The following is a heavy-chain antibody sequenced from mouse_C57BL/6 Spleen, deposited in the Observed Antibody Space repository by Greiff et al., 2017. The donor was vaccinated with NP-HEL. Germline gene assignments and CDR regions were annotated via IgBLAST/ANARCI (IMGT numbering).Heavy chain of an antibody. CDR3: ARKDYGSSSGYFDV. D-gene: IGHD1-1*01. J-gene: IGHJ1*03. CDR1: GYTFTSYT. CDR2: INPSSGYT. V-gene: IGHV1-4*01. Sequence: VQRVESGAELARPGASVKMSCKASGYTFTSYTMHWVKQRPGQGLEWIGYINPSSGYTKYNQKFKDKATLTADKSSSTAYMQLSSLTSEDSAVYYCARKDYGSSSGYFDVWGTGTTVTVSS.